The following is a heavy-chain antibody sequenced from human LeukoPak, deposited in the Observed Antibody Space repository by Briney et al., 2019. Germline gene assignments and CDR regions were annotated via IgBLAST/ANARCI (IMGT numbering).Heavy chain of an antibody. CDR3: ARGPSDCGGDRSPYY. CDR2: INPSGGST. Sequence: ASVKVSCKASGYTFTSYYMHWVRQAPGQGLEWTGIINPSGGSTSYAQKFQGRVTMTRDTSTSTVYMELSSLRSEDTAVYYCARGPSDCGGDRSPYYWGQGTLVTVSS. CDR1: GYTFTSYY. V-gene: IGHV1-46*01. D-gene: IGHD2-21*02. J-gene: IGHJ4*02.